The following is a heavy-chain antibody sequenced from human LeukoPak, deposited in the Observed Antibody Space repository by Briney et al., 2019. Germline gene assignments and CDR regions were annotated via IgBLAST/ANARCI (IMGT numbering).Heavy chain of an antibody. CDR3: AKFSSMYYDFWSGYSTNHYFDN. Sequence: SETLSLTCTVSGGSISNYYWNWIRQPPGKGLEWIGYIYYTGNTNYNPSLKSRVTISVDTSKNQFSLKLSSVTAADTAVYFCAKFSSMYYDFWSGYSTNHYFDNWGQGTLVTVSS. CDR1: GGSISNYY. CDR2: IYYTGNT. V-gene: IGHV4-59*01. J-gene: IGHJ4*02. D-gene: IGHD3-3*01.